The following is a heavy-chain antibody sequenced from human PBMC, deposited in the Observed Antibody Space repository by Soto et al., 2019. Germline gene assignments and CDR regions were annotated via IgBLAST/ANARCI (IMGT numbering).Heavy chain of an antibody. CDR1: GFTFSKCA. CDR2: ISVGGDNT. D-gene: IGHD3-22*01. CDR3: TTGGGDSSGYWDY. Sequence: EVQLLESGGGLVQPGGSLRLSCTASGFTFSKCAMSWVRQAPGKGLECVSVISVGGDNTFHADSVKGRFTISRDDSKNTVYLQMNSLKTEDTAVYYCTTGGGDSSGYWDYWGQGTLVTVSS. J-gene: IGHJ4*02. V-gene: IGHV3-23*01.